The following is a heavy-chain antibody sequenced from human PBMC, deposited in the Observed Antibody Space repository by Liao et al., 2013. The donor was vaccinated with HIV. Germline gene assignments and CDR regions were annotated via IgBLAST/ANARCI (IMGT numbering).Heavy chain of an antibody. Sequence: QVQLQQWGAGLLRPSETLSLTCAVYGGSFSGYYWSWIRQSPREGGVEWIGEINHSGGTKYSPSLKSRVTISADTSKNQFSLKLRSVTAADTAVYYCARGLWGKITCEGFVCYYYYFYMDVWGKGTTVTVSS. CDR1: GGSFSGYY. CDR3: ARGLWGKITCEGFVCYYYYFYMDV. J-gene: IGHJ6*03. CDR2: INHSGGT. D-gene: IGHD3-16*01. V-gene: IGHV4-34*02.